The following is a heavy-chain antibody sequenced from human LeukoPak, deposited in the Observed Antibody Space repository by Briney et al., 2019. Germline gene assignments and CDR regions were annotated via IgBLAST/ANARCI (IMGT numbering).Heavy chain of an antibody. J-gene: IGHJ6*02. CDR3: AKYVSAKGPPYGLDV. D-gene: IGHD2/OR15-2a*01. CDR2: ISGDAGGT. Sequence: PGGSLRLSCAASGFTFSNYAMTWVRQAPGKGREWVSCISGDAGGTYYADSVKGRFTISRDNSKNTLYLQMNSLRAEDTAIYYCAKYVSAKGPPYGLDVWGQGTTVTVSS. CDR1: GFTFSNYA. V-gene: IGHV3-23*01.